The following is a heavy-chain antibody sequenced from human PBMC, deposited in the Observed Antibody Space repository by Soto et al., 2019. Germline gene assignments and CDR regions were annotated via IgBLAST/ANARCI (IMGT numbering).Heavy chain of an antibody. V-gene: IGHV1-46*01. D-gene: IGHD3-9*01. Sequence: ASVKVSCKASGYTFTSYYMHWVRQAPGQGLEWMGIINPSGGSTSYAQKFQGRVTMTRDTSTSTVYMELSSLRSEDTAVYYCATTRYDILTGHHAFDIWGQGTMVTVSS. CDR1: GYTFTSYY. CDR3: ATTRYDILTGHHAFDI. J-gene: IGHJ3*02. CDR2: INPSGGST.